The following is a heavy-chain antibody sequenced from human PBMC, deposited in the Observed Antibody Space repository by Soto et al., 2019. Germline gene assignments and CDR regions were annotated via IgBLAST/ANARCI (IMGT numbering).Heavy chain of an antibody. V-gene: IGHV4-34*01. CDR3: ASLGASQSYNWFDP. CDR1: GGSFSGYY. J-gene: IGHJ5*02. Sequence: SETLSLTCAVYGGSFSGYYWSWIRQPPGKGLEWIGEINHSGSTNYNPSLKSRVTISVDTSKNQFSLKLSSVTAADTAVYYCASLGASQSYNWFDPWGQGTLVTVSS. CDR2: INHSGST. D-gene: IGHD3-16*01.